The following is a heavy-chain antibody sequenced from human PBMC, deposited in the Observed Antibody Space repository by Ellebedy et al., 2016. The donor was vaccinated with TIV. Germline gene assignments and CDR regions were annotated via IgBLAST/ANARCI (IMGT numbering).Heavy chain of an antibody. Sequence: PGGSLRLSCSASGFTFSSYAMLWVRQAPGKGLDYISAIVSNGDSTYYANSVKGRFIISRDNSKNTLYLQMSSLRPEDTAVYYCVKAWGDWGQGTLVTVSS. J-gene: IGHJ4*02. CDR2: IVSNGDST. D-gene: IGHD3-16*01. CDR1: GFTFSSYA. CDR3: VKAWGD. V-gene: IGHV3-64D*06.